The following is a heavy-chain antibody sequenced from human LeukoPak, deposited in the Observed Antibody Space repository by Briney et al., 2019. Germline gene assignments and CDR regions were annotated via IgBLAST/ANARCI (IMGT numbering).Heavy chain of an antibody. CDR2: IRSSGGPQ. CDR3: ARDGSGGNHDV. CDR1: GFTFGDLGSG. D-gene: IGHD2-15*01. J-gene: IGHJ6*04. V-gene: IGHV3-30*02. Sequence: GGPLRLSCATSGFTFGDLGSGMLWVRQAPGKGLEWLAFIRSSGGPQYYVDSVKGRFTISRDNSRKIVFLQMNSLRRDDTAVYYYARDGSGGNHDVWGKGTTVIVSS.